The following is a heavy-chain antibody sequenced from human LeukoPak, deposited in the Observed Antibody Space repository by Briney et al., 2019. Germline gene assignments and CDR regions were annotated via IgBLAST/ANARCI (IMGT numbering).Heavy chain of an antibody. Sequence: PSETLSLTCTVSGGSISIYYWNWIRHPAGKGLEWIGRIFTSGITNYNPSLKSRVTMSVDTSKTQFSLNLSSVIAADTAIYYCARETSGTYYNPLGYMDAWGKGTTVTVSS. CDR3: ARETSGTYYNPLGYMDA. CDR1: GGSISIYY. V-gene: IGHV4-4*07. J-gene: IGHJ6*03. D-gene: IGHD3-10*01. CDR2: IFTSGIT.